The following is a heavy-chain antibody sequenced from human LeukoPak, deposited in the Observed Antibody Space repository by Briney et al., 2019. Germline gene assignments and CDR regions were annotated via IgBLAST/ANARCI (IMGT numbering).Heavy chain of an antibody. CDR1: GFTVSSNY. Sequence: GSLRLSCAASGFTVSSNYMSWVRQAPGKGLEWVSVIYSDSSTYYADSVKGRFTISRDNSKNTLYVQMNSLRAEDTAVYYCARESPYSLDYWGQGILVTVSS. J-gene: IGHJ4*02. CDR2: IYSDSST. D-gene: IGHD2-21*01. V-gene: IGHV3-53*01. CDR3: ARESPYSLDY.